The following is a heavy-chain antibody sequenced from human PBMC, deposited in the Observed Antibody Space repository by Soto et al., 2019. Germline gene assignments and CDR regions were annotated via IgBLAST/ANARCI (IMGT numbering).Heavy chain of an antibody. J-gene: IGHJ6*02. Sequence: PGESLKISCKGSGYSFTSYWISWVRQMPGKGLEWMGRIDPSDSYTNYSPSFQGHVTISADKSISTAYLQWSSLKASDTAMYYCARKGVASYYYYYGMDVWGQGTTVTVSS. CDR3: ARKGVASYYYYYGMDV. D-gene: IGHD3-3*01. CDR2: IDPSDSYT. CDR1: GYSFTSYW. V-gene: IGHV5-10-1*01.